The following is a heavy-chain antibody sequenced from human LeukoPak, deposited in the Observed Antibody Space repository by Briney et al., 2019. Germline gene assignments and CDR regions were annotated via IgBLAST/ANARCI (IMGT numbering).Heavy chain of an antibody. CDR3: ARVPDCTNGVCYSQYYYYGMDV. V-gene: IGHV1-69*04. D-gene: IGHD2-8*01. CDR2: IIPIFGIA. CDR1: GGTFSSYA. J-gene: IGHJ6*02. Sequence: GASVKVSCKASGGTFSSYANSWVRQAPGQGLEWMGRIIPIFGIANYAQKFQGRVTITADKSTSTAYMELSSLRSEDMAVYYCARVPDCTNGVCYSQYYYYGMDVWGQGTTVTVSS.